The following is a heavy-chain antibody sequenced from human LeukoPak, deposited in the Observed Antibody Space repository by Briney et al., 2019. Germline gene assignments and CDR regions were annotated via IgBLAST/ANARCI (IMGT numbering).Heavy chain of an antibody. V-gene: IGHV5-51*01. CDR3: ARVRKEGSGSYYSSYYYYYMDV. CDR2: IYPGDSDT. D-gene: IGHD3-10*01. J-gene: IGHJ6*03. CDR1: GYSFTSYW. Sequence: GESLKISCKGSGYSFTSYWIGWVRQMPGKGLEWMGIIYPGDSDTRYSPSFQGQVTISADKSISTAYLQWSSLKASDTAMYYCARVRKEGSGSYYSSYYYYYMDVWGKGTTVTISS.